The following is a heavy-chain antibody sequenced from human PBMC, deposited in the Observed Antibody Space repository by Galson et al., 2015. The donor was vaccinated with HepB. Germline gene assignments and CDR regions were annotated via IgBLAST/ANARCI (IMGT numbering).Heavy chain of an antibody. D-gene: IGHD2-2*01. CDR2: ISTSSDYT. CDR1: GFTFSDYY. CDR3: ARDFVPNCKTTCYLTFDL. Sequence: SLRLSCAASGFTFSDYYMTWIRQAPGKGLEWVSYISTSSDYTNYADSVKGRVTISRDNAKKSLYLEMNSLRVEDTAVYYCARDFVPNCKTTCYLTFDLWGRGTLVTVSS. V-gene: IGHV3-11*06. J-gene: IGHJ2*01.